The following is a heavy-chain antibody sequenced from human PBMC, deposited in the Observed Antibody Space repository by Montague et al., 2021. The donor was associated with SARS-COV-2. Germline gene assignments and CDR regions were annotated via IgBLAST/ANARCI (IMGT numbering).Heavy chain of an antibody. J-gene: IGHJ5*02. CDR3: AREGLNNWFDP. CDR1: NGSISSYY. V-gene: IGHV4-59*01. CDR2: IYYRGST. Sequence: SDTVSLTSTVSNGSISSYYWSWVRQPAGKRLEWIGYIYYRGSTNXNPSLESRVTMSVDTAKNQFSLKLRSVTAADTAVYFCAREGLNNWFDPWGQGTLVIVSS.